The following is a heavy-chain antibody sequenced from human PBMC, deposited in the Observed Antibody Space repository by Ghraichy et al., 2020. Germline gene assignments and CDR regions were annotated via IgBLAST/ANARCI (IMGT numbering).Heavy chain of an antibody. CDR1: GYTSANHG. J-gene: IGHJ3*02. CDR2: ISVHNGDT. CDR3: ASRTDGYNMYAFDI. D-gene: IGHD5-24*01. V-gene: IGHV1-18*01. Sequence: ASVKVSCKASGYTSANHGITWVRQAPGQGLEWMGWISVHNGDTKYAEKVQARVSMTTDTSTNTAYMEMRSLRSDDTAIYYCASRTDGYNMYAFDIWGRGTKVTVSS.